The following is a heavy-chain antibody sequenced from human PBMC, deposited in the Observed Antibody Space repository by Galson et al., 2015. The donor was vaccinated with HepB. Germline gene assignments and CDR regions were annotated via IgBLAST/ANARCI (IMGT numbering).Heavy chain of an antibody. CDR2: INAGNGNT. D-gene: IGHD2-2*01. CDR3: ARVDSLYCSSTSCFFGAGMDV. CDR1: GYTFTSYA. Sequence: SVKVSCKASGYTFTSYAMHWVRQAPGQRLEWMGWINAGNGNTKYSQKFQGRVTITRDTSASTAYMELSSLRSEDTAVYYCARVDSLYCSSTSCFFGAGMDVWGQGTTVTVSS. V-gene: IGHV1-3*01. J-gene: IGHJ6*02.